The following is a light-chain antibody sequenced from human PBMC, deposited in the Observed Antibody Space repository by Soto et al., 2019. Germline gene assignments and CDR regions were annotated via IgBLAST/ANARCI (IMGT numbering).Light chain of an antibody. Sequence: DIVMTQSPDSLAVSLGERATINCKSSQSVLHRSYNKNYLAWYQQKPGQPPKLLIYWASTRESGVPDRFSGSGSGTDFTLTISSLQAEDVAVYYCQQYHSTPPTVGGGTKVEIK. CDR3: QQYHSTPPT. CDR1: QSVLHRSYNKNY. CDR2: WAS. V-gene: IGKV4-1*01. J-gene: IGKJ4*01.